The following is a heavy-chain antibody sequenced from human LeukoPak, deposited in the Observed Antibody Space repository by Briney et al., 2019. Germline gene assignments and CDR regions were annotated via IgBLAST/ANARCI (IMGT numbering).Heavy chain of an antibody. Sequence: GGSLRLSCAASGFTFSSHSINWVRQAPGKGLEWVSSISGDSSYIYCADSVRGRFTISRDNAKNSMYLQMTSLRAEDTAMYYCARGPGIAVAPLQHWGQGTLVTVSS. CDR1: GFTFSSHS. D-gene: IGHD6-19*01. J-gene: IGHJ1*01. CDR3: ARGPGIAVAPLQH. CDR2: ISGDSSYI. V-gene: IGHV3-21*01.